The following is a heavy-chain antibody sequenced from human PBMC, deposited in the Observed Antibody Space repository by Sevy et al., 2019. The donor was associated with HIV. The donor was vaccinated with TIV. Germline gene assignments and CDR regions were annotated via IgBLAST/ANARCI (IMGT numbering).Heavy chain of an antibody. Sequence: SDTLSLTCTVSGYSISSGYYWGWIRQPPGKGLEWIGSIYHSGSTYYNPSLKSRVTISVDTSKNQFSLKLSSVTAADTAVYYCARVFGGMDVWGQGTTVTVSS. CDR1: GYSISSGYY. J-gene: IGHJ6*02. V-gene: IGHV4-38-2*02. CDR2: IYHSGST. CDR3: ARVFGGMDV. D-gene: IGHD3-10*01.